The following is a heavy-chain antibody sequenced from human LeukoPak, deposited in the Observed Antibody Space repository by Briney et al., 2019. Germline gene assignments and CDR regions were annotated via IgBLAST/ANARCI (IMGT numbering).Heavy chain of an antibody. CDR1: GFTFSNYY. J-gene: IGHJ4*02. V-gene: IGHV3-7*01. CDR3: VRMDHLWSNIDY. CDR2: IKQGGIEK. Sequence: GGSLRLSCAASGFTFSNYYMIWVRQAPGKGLEWVATIKQGGIEKYYVDSVKGRFTIFRDNARNSLFLQMNTLRAEDTALYYCVRMDHLWSNIDYWGQGTLVTVSS. D-gene: IGHD3-10*01.